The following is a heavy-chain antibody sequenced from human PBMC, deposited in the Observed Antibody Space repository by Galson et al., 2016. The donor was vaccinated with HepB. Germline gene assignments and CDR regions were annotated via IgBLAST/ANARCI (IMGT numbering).Heavy chain of an antibody. CDR3: ARDLIAAPDYYYYMDV. J-gene: IGHJ6*03. D-gene: IGHD6-13*01. CDR2: IIPILGIT. CDR1: GGTFSSYT. V-gene: IGHV1-69*04. Sequence: SVKVSCKASGGTFSSYTISWVRQAPGQGLEWMGRIIPILGITNYAQKFRGRVTITADESTSTPYMELSSLRSEDTAVYYCARDLIAAPDYYYYMDVWGKGTTVTVSS.